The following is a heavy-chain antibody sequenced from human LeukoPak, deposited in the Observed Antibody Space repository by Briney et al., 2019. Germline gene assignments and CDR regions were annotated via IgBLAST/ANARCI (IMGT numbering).Heavy chain of an antibody. CDR3: ARDTGSGSSNWFDP. V-gene: IGHV3-66*01. CDR1: GFTVSSNY. J-gene: IGHJ5*02. Sequence: GGSLRLSCAASGFTVSSNYMSWVRQAPGKGLEWVSVIYSGGSTYYADSVKGRFTISRDNSKNTLYLQMNSLRAEDTAVYYCARDTGSGSSNWFDPWGQGTLVTVSS. CDR2: IYSGGST. D-gene: IGHD3-10*01.